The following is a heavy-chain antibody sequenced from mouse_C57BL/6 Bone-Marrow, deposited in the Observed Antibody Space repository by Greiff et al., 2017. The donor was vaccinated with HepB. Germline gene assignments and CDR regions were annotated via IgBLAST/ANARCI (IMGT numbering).Heavy chain of an antibody. V-gene: IGHV5-17*01. CDR3: ARPYDGYPWYFDY. CDR2: ISSGSSTI. D-gene: IGHD2-3*01. J-gene: IGHJ2*01. CDR1: GFTFSDYG. Sequence: EVQVVESGGGLVKPGGSLKLSCAASGFTFSDYGMHWVRQAPEKGLEWVAYISSGSSTIYYADTVKGRFTISRDNAKNTLFLQMTSLRSEDTAMYYCARPYDGYPWYFDYWGQGTTLTVSS.